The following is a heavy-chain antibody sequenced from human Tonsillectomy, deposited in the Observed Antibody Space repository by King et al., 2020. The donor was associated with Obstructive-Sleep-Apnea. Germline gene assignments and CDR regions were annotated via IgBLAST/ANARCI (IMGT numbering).Heavy chain of an antibody. CDR3: ARGSGAAAVNWFDP. V-gene: IGHV4-34*01. CDR1: GVSFSDYY. J-gene: IGHJ5*02. Sequence: VQLQQWDAGLLKPSETLSLTCAVFGVSFSDYYWSWIRQPPGKGLEWIGEINHSGSTNYIPSLKSRVTISVDTSKNQFSLKLNSVTAADTAVYYCARGSGAAAVNWFDPWGQGTLVTVSS. CDR2: INHSGST. D-gene: IGHD6-13*01.